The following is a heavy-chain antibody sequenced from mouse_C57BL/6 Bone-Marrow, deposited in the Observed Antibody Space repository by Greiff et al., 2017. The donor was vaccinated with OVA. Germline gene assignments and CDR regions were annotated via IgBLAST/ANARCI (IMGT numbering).Heavy chain of an antibody. CDR1: GYTFTDYE. CDR3: TRGYSNYYAVEY. Sequence: QVQLKEPGAELVRPGASVTLSCKASGYTFTDYEMHWVKQTPVHGLEWIGAIDPETGGTAYNQKFKGKAILTADKSSSTAYMELRSLTSEDSAVYYCTRGYSNYYAVEYWGQGTSVTVSS. D-gene: IGHD2-5*01. J-gene: IGHJ4*01. V-gene: IGHV1-15*01. CDR2: IDPETGGT.